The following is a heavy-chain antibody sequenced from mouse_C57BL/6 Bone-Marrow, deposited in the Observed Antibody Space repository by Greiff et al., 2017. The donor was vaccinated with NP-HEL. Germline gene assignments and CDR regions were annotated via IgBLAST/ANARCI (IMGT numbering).Heavy chain of an antibody. D-gene: IGHD1-1*01. CDR2: IWSDGST. J-gene: IGHJ4*01. V-gene: IGHV2-6-1*01. Sequence: VQLKQSGPGLVAPSQSLSITCTVSGFSLTSYGVHWVRQPPGKGLEWLVVIWSDGSTTYNSALKSRLSISKDNSKSQVFLKMNSLQTDDTAMYYCARHRRGSSHYYAMDYWGQGTSVTVSS. CDR1: GFSLTSYG. CDR3: ARHRRGSSHYYAMDY.